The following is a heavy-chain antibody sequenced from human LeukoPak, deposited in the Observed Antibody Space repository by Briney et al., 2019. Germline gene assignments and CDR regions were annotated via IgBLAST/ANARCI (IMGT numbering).Heavy chain of an antibody. CDR2: ISAYNGNT. Sequence: ASVNLSCTASGYTFTSYGISWVRQAPGQGLEWMVWISAYNGNTNYAQKLQGRVTMTTDTSTSTAYMELRSLRSDDTAVYYCARDDDQAKYSSSGEFDYWGQGTLVTVSS. V-gene: IGHV1-18*01. J-gene: IGHJ4*02. CDR1: GYTFTSYG. D-gene: IGHD6-6*01. CDR3: ARDDDQAKYSSSGEFDY.